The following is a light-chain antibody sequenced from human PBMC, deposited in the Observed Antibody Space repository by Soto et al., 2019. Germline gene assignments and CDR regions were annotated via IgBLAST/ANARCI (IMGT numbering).Light chain of an antibody. CDR2: AAS. J-gene: IGKJ3*01. Sequence: DIQMTQSPSSLSASVGDRVTITCRASQSISSYLNWYQQKPGKPPKLLIYAASSLQTGVPLRFSGSGSGTDFTLTISSLQPDDFATYYCQQSYSLFTFGPGTKVDIK. CDR3: QQSYSLFT. CDR1: QSISSY. V-gene: IGKV1-39*01.